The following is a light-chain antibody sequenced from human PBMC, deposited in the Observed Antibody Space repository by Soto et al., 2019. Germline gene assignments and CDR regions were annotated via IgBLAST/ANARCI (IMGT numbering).Light chain of an antibody. CDR3: TKYDRVPWT. CDR1: QGISNY. V-gene: IGKV1-27*01. Sequence: DIQMTQSPSSLSASVRDRVTITCRASQGISNYLAWYQQKPGKVPKLLIYAASTLQSGVPSRFSGSGYGTDFTINIRSLQPEDVATYYCTKYDRVPWTFGQGTKVEIK. CDR2: AAS. J-gene: IGKJ1*01.